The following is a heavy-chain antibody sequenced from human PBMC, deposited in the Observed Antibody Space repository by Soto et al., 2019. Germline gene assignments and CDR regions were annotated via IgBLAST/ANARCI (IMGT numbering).Heavy chain of an antibody. CDR3: VRDHIWAFDF. CDR1: GFTFSSFA. Sequence: EVQLVESGGGLVQPGGSLRISCAASGFTFSSFALNWVRQAPGKGLEWISYISVTSGSIFYADSVKGRFTISRDDARNSLDLQMNTLRDEDTAVYFCVRDHIWAFDFWGRGTMVTVSS. V-gene: IGHV3-48*02. D-gene: IGHD2-21*01. CDR2: ISVTSGSI. J-gene: IGHJ3*01.